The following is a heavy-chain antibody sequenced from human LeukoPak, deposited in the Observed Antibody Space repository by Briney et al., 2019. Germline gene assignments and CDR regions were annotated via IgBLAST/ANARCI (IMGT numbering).Heavy chain of an antibody. CDR3: ARLLEMTYYYDSSGPSRFDP. V-gene: IGHV7-4-1*02. CDR2: INTNTGNP. J-gene: IGHJ5*02. Sequence: ASVKVSCKASGYTLTSYDFNWVRQAPGQGLEWIVWINTNTGNPTYAQGFTGRFVFSLDTSVSTAYLQISSLKAEDTAVYYCARLLEMTYYYDSSGPSRFDPWGQGTLVTVSS. CDR1: GYTLTSYD. D-gene: IGHD3-22*01.